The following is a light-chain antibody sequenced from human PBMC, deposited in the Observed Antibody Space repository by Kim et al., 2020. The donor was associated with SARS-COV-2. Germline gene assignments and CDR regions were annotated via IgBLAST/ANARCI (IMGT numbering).Light chain of an antibody. CDR2: EIT. CDR1: STAFDTYTY. J-gene: IGLJ1*01. Sequence: QSALTQPPSASGSPGQSVTISCSGTSTAFDTYTYVSWYQQHPGKAPKLIIYEITKRPSGFPDRFSGSKSGDTASLTISGLQAEDEADYYCTSHANDNYVFGTGTKVTVL. V-gene: IGLV2-8*01. CDR3: TSHANDNYV.